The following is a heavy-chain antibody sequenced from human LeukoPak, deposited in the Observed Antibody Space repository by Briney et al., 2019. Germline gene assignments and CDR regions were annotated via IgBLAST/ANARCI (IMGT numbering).Heavy chain of an antibody. J-gene: IGHJ6*03. CDR1: GFTFSSYD. CDR2: VSSSSSYI. V-gene: IGHV3-21*01. D-gene: IGHD5-24*01. CDR3: ARVEDRGRDGYNFFYYYMDV. Sequence: GGSLRLSCAASGFTFSSYDMNWVRQAPGKGLEWVSSVSSSSSYIYYADSVKGRFTISRDNARNSLYLQMNSLRAEDTAVYYCARVEDRGRDGYNFFYYYMDVWGKGTTVTVSS.